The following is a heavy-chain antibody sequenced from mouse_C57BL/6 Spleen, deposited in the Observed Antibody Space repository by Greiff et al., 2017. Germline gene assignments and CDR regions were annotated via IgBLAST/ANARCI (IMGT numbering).Heavy chain of an antibody. Sequence: QVQLQQSGPELVKPGASVKISCTASGYAFSSSWMNWVKQRPGKGLEWIGRIYPGDGDTNYNGKFKGKATLTADKSSSTAYMQLSSLTSEDSAVYFCAREGYYYAMDYWGQGTSVTVSS. CDR2: IYPGDGDT. D-gene: IGHD2-2*01. V-gene: IGHV1-82*01. CDR3: AREGYYYAMDY. J-gene: IGHJ4*01. CDR1: GYAFSSSW.